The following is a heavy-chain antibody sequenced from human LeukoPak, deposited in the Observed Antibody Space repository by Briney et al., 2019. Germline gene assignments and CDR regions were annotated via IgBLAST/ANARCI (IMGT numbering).Heavy chain of an antibody. CDR2: IYPGDSGP. CDR1: GYSFTSYC. Sequence: HGGSLKISCKVSGYSFTSYCIGWVRQMPGKGLEWMGIIYPGDSGPTYSPSFQGQVTISVDKSINTAYLQWSSLQASDTAMYYCGMSGDRVPLQDDVFDVWGQGTMVTVST. CDR3: GMSGDRVPLQDDVFDV. V-gene: IGHV5-51*01. J-gene: IGHJ3*01. D-gene: IGHD1-26*01.